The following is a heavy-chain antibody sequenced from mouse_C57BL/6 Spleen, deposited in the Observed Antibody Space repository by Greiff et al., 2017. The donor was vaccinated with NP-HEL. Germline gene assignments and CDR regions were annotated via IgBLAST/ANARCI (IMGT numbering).Heavy chain of an antibody. CDR3: ARYNYGSNFDY. D-gene: IGHD1-1*01. CDR1: GFTFTDYY. Sequence: EVKVVESGGGLVQPGGSLSLSCAASGFTFTDYYMSWVRQPPGKALEWLGFIRNKANGYTTEYSGSVKGRFTISRDNSQSILYLQMNALRAEDSATYYCARYNYGSNFDYWGQGTTLTVSS. J-gene: IGHJ2*01. CDR2: IRNKANGYTT. V-gene: IGHV7-3*01.